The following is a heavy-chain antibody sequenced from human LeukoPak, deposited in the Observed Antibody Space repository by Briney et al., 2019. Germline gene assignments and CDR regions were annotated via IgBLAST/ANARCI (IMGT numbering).Heavy chain of an antibody. Sequence: SETLSLTCTVSGGSISSGSYYWSWIRQPAGKGLEWIGRIYTSGSTNYNPSLKSRVTISVDTSKNQFSLKLSSVTAADTAVYYCLYSSSWYGNFDYWGQGTLVTVSS. CDR1: GGSISSGSYY. V-gene: IGHV4-61*02. CDR2: IYTSGST. CDR3: LYSSSWYGNFDY. D-gene: IGHD6-13*01. J-gene: IGHJ4*02.